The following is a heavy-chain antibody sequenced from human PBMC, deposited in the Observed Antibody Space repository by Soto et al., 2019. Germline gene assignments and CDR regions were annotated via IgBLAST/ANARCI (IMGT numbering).Heavy chain of an antibody. Sequence: SVKVSCKGSEYTFTDHYMHWVRQAPGQGLEWMGGIIPIFGTANYAQKFQGRVTITADESTSTAYMELSSLRSEDTAVYYCARQSIAAPRHLLPWGQGTLVTVSS. CDR3: ARQSIAAPRHLLP. J-gene: IGHJ5*02. CDR1: EYTFTDHY. V-gene: IGHV1-69*13. D-gene: IGHD6-6*01. CDR2: IIPIFGTA.